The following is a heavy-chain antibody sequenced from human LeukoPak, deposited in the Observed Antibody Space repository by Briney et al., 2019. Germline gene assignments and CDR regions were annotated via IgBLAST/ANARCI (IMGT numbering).Heavy chain of an antibody. CDR1: GYTFTSYY. V-gene: IGHV1-18*04. J-gene: IGHJ4*02. Sequence: ASVKVSCKASGYTFTSYYMHWVRQAPGQGREWMGGISAYNGITNYAQKLQGRVTMTTDTSTSTAYMELRSLRSDDTAVYYCARDMGGDCGGDCHLDYWGQGTLVTVSS. CDR2: ISAYNGIT. CDR3: ARDMGGDCGGDCHLDY. D-gene: IGHD2-21*02.